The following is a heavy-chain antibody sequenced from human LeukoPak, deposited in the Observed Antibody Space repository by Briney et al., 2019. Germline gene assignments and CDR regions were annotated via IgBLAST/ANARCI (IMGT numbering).Heavy chain of an antibody. CDR3: AELGITMIGGV. CDR2: ISSSSSYI. CDR1: GFTFSSYS. Sequence: GGSLRLSCAASGFTFSSYSMNWVRQAPGKGLEWVSSISSSSSYIYYADSVKGRFTISRDNAKNSLYLQMNSLRAEDTAVHYCAELGITMIGGVWGKGTTVTISS. J-gene: IGHJ6*04. D-gene: IGHD3-10*02. V-gene: IGHV3-21*01.